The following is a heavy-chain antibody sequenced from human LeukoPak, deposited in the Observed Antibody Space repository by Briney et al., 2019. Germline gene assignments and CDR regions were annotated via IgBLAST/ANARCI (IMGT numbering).Heavy chain of an antibody. V-gene: IGHV3-21*01. CDR3: ARGGYSSGLFDY. J-gene: IGHJ4*02. Sequence: GGSLRLSCAASGFTVSSNYMSWVRQAPGKGLEWVSSISSSSSYIYYADSVKGRFTISRDNAKNSLYLQMNSLRAEDTAVYYCARGGYSSGLFDYWGQGTLVTVSS. CDR1: GFTVSSNY. CDR2: ISSSSSYI. D-gene: IGHD6-19*01.